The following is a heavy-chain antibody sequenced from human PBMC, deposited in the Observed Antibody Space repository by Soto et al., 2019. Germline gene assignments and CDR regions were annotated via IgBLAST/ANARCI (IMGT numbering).Heavy chain of an antibody. CDR3: ARGRGHSGYSSGHYFDY. J-gene: IGHJ4*02. CDR2: VYYSGST. D-gene: IGHD3-22*01. CDR1: GGSVTNSSYY. V-gene: IGHV4-39*07. Sequence: SETLSLTCSVSGGSVTNSSYYWGWIRQSPGKGLEWIGSVYYSGSTNYNPSLKRRVTISVDTSKNQFSLRLNSVAAADTAVYYCARGRGHSGYSSGHYFDYWGQGILVTVSS.